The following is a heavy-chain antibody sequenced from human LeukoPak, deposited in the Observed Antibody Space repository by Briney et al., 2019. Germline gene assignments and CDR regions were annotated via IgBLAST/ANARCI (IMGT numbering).Heavy chain of an antibody. CDR3: AKDLTVGATRVGNYFDY. CDR1: GFTFSSHA. V-gene: IGHV3-23*01. D-gene: IGHD1-26*01. Sequence: GGSLRLSCAASGFTFSSHAMSWVRQAPGKGLEWASAISGSGGSTYYADSVKGRFTISRDNSKNTLYLQMNSLRAEDTAVYYCAKDLTVGATRVGNYFDYWGQGTLVTVSS. CDR2: ISGSGGST. J-gene: IGHJ4*02.